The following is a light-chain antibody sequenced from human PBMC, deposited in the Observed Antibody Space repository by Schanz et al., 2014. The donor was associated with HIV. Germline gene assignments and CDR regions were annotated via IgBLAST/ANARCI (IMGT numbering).Light chain of an antibody. CDR1: SSDVGGYNY. CDR3: CSYAGSYTYV. CDR2: DVT. J-gene: IGLJ1*01. Sequence: QSALTQPASVSGSPGQSITISCTGTSSDVGGYNYVSWYQQHPGKAPKLMIYDVTNRPSGVPARFSGSKSGNTASLTISGLQAEDEADYYCCSYAGSYTYVFGTGTKLTVL. V-gene: IGLV2-11*01.